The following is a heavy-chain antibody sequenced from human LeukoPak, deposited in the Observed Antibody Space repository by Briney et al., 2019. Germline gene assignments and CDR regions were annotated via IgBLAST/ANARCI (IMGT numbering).Heavy chain of an antibody. Sequence: GGSLRLSCAASGFTFSNAWVSWVRQAPGKGREWVGRIKSKTDGGTTDYAAPVKGRFTISRDDSQNTLYLQMNRLKTEDTAVYYCTTDLWFGELLMVYWGQGTLVTVSS. V-gene: IGHV3-15*01. CDR2: IKSKTDGGTT. D-gene: IGHD3-10*01. CDR1: GFTFSNAW. CDR3: TTDLWFGELLMVY. J-gene: IGHJ4*02.